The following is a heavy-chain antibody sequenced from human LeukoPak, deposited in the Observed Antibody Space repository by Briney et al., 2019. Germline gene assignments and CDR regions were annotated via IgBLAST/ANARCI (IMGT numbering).Heavy chain of an antibody. D-gene: IGHD1-1*01. CDR1: GGSISGYY. V-gene: IGHV4-59*01. Sequence: ASETLSLTCTVSGGSISGYYWSWIRQPPGKALEWIGYIYSGSTDYNPSLKSRVTISMDTSRNQFSLNLNSLTAADTAVYYCARPVPSRLGWFDPWGQGTLVTVSS. CDR2: IYSGST. CDR3: ARPVPSRLGWFDP. J-gene: IGHJ5*02.